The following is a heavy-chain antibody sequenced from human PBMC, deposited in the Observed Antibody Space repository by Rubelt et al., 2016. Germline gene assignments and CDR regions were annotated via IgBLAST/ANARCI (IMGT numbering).Heavy chain of an antibody. J-gene: IGHJ4*02. D-gene: IGHD3-16*01. Sequence: YAMNWVRQAPGKGLEWVAVISYDGSNKNYADSVKGRFTISRDNSKNTLYLEMNSLRGEDTAVYYCARLESPLGGYWGQGTLVTVSS. CDR3: ARLESPLGGY. CDR1: YA. V-gene: IGHV3-30*04. CDR2: ISYDGSNK.